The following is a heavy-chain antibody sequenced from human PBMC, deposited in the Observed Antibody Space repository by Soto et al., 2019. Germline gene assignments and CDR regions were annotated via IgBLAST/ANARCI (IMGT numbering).Heavy chain of an antibody. J-gene: IGHJ5*01. CDR1: GDSISNLDYF. CDR3: ARGRYCLTGRCFPNWFDS. D-gene: IGHD7-27*01. V-gene: IGHV4-30-4*01. Sequence: SETLSLTCSVSGDSISNLDYFWAWIRQPPGQALEYIGYIYKSATTYYNPSFESRVAISVDTSKSQFSLNVTSVTAADTAVYFCARGRYCLTGRCFPNWFDSWGQGALVTVYS. CDR2: IYKSATT.